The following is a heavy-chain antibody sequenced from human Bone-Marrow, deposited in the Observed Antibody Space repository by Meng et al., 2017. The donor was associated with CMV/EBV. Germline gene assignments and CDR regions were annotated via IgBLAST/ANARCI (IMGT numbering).Heavy chain of an antibody. J-gene: IGHJ4*02. D-gene: IGHD2-21*01. CDR1: GYTFTGYG. CDR2: ISAYNGNT. Sequence: ASVKVSCKASGYTFTGYGIRWVRQAPGQGLEWMGWISAYNGNTNYAQKLQGRVTMTTDTSMSTAYMELRSLRSDVTAVYYCARDYWRAGVAITVSPSDHWGQGTLVTVSS. CDR3: ARDYWRAGVAITVSPSDH. V-gene: IGHV1-18*04.